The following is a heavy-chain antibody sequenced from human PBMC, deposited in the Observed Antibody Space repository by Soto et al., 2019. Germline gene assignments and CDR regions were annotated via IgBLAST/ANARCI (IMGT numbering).Heavy chain of an antibody. V-gene: IGHV4-31*03. Sequence: QVQLQESGPGLVKPSQTLSLTCTVSGGSISSGGYYWNWIRQHPGKGLEWIGYIYYSGSTYYNPSLKSRVTISVDTSKNQFSLXLXXXXXXXXXXXXXXXXXLTWGQGTLVTVSS. CDR3: XXXXXLT. CDR1: GGSISSGGYY. J-gene: IGHJ4*02. CDR2: IYYSGST.